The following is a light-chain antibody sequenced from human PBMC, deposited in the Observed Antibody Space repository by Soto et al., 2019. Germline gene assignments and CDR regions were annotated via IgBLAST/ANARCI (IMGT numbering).Light chain of an antibody. V-gene: IGKV3-11*01. CDR1: QYVGTR. CDR3: HQRQSWPRT. J-gene: IGKJ1*01. Sequence: EIVLTQSPATLSSSPGETATLSCRTSQYVGTRLAWYQHKPGQAPRLLIYYTSNRATGVPARFSGSGSGTDFTLTISRLAPEDFAIYYYHQRQSWPRTFGQGTKVDIK. CDR2: YTS.